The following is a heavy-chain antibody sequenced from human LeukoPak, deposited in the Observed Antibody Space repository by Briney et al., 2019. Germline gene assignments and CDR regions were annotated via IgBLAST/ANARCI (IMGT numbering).Heavy chain of an antibody. V-gene: IGHV1-2*06. Sequence: ASVKVSCKASGYTFTGYYMHWVRQAPGQGLEWMGRINPNSGGTSYAQKFQGRVTMTRDTSISTAYMELSRLRSDDTAVYYCARDRGYCRGGSCYDCYYYMDVWGKGTTVTVSS. CDR3: ARDRGYCRGGSCYDCYYYMDV. CDR1: GYTFTGYY. J-gene: IGHJ6*03. CDR2: INPNSGGT. D-gene: IGHD2-15*01.